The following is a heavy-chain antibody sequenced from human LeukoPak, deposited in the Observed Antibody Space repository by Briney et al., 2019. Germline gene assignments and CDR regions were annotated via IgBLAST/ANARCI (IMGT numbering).Heavy chain of an antibody. CDR1: GGSFSGYY. CDR2: INHSGST. D-gene: IGHD3-22*01. V-gene: IGHV4-34*01. Sequence: SETLSLTCAVYGGSFSGYYWSWIRQPQRKGLEWIGEINHSGSTNYNPSLKSRVTISVDTSKNQFSLKLSSVTAADTAVYYCAKRSWLPDAFDIWGQGTMVTVSS. J-gene: IGHJ3*02. CDR3: AKRSWLPDAFDI.